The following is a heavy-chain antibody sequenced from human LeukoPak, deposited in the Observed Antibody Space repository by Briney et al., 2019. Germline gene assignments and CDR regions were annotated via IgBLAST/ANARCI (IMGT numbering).Heavy chain of an antibody. CDR2: FDPEDGET. J-gene: IGHJ6*03. CDR3: ATYVVPAAAYYYYYYMGV. V-gene: IGHV1-24*01. CDR1: GYTLTELS. D-gene: IGHD2-2*01. Sequence: ASVKVSCKVSGYTLTELSMHWVRQAPGKGLEWMGGFDPEDGETIYAQKFQGRVTMTEDTSTDTAYMELSSLRSEDTAVYYCATYVVPAAAYYYYYYMGVWGKGTTVTVSS.